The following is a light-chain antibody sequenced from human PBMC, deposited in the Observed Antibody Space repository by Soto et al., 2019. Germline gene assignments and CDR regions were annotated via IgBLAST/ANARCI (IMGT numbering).Light chain of an antibody. CDR2: SNY. CDR3: AAWADRLSDLL. V-gene: IGLV1-44*01. CDR1: NSNIGSNP. Sequence: QSALTQPPSASGTPGQRVTISCSGSNSNIGSNPVHWYQQFPGTAPKVLIYSNYQRPSGVPDRFSGSKSGTSASLAISGLQSEDEADYYCAAWADRLSDLLFGGGTKVTVL. J-gene: IGLJ2*01.